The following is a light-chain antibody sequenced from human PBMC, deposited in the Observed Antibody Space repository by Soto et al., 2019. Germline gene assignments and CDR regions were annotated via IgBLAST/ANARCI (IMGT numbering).Light chain of an antibody. Sequence: MTQSPVSLSASVGERIIITCRASRDVGSDVSWYQQKPGQAPKLLIYAASTLDTGVPSRFSGSRSGTEFTLTISSLQPEDFASYYCQQDYDYPRTFGQGTKVDIK. CDR2: AAS. J-gene: IGKJ1*01. CDR3: QQDYDYPRT. V-gene: IGKV1-6*01. CDR1: RDVGSD.